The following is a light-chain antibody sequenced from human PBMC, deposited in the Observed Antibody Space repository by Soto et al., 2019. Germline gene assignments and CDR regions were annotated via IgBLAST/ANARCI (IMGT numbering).Light chain of an antibody. V-gene: IGKV3-20*01. CDR1: QSVSSSY. Sequence: EIVLTQSPDTLSLSPGERATLSCRASQSVSSSYLGWYQQKPGQAPRLLILGASNRATGIPDRFSGSGSESDFTLTFTRLEPEDFAVYYCQQYSDSAWTFGQGTRVEIK. CDR2: GAS. CDR3: QQYSDSAWT. J-gene: IGKJ1*01.